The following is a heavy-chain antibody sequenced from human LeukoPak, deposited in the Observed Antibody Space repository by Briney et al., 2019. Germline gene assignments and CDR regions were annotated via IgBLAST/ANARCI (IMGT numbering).Heavy chain of an antibody. CDR1: GFTFSSYW. V-gene: IGHV3-7*02. J-gene: IGHJ4*02. CDR3: ARGGILTGTYYFDY. Sequence: PGGSLRLSCAASGFTFSSYWMSWVRQAPGKGLEWVANIKQDGSDKYYVDSVKGRFTISRDNAKNSLYLQMNSLRAEDTAVYYCARGGILTGTYYFDYWGQGTLVTVSS. D-gene: IGHD3-9*01. CDR2: IKQDGSDK.